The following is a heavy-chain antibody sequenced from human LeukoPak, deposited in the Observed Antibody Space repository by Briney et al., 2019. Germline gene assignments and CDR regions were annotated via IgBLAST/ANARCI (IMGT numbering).Heavy chain of an antibody. V-gene: IGHV3-48*01. Sequence: PGGSLRLSCAASGSTFSSYNINWVRQAPGKGLEWVSYISSGSGTIYYADSVKGRFTISRDNAKNSLFLQMNSLRAEDTAVYYCAALRGLQNWYFDLWARGTLVTVYS. CDR3: AALRGLQNWYFDL. CDR2: ISSGSGTI. J-gene: IGHJ2*01. D-gene: IGHD3/OR15-3a*01. CDR1: GSTFSSYN.